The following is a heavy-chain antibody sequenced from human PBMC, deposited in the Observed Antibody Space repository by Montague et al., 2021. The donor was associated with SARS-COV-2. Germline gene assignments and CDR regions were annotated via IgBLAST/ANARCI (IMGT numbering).Heavy chain of an antibody. D-gene: IGHD3-10*01. V-gene: IGHV3-11*01. J-gene: IGHJ6*02. CDR2: IAISGTTI. CDR1: GFTFSDYY. CDR3: ARGRGSYYVPYYYYYAMDV. Sequence: SLRLSCAASGFTFSDYYMSWIRQAPGKGLEWLSYIAISGTTIYYADSVKARVTISRDDAENSLYPQMNSLRAEDTAVYYCARGRGSYYVPYYYYYAMDVWGQGTTVTVSS.